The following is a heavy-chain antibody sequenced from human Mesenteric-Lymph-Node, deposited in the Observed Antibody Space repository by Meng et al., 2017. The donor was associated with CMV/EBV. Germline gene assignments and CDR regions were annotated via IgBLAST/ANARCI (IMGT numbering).Heavy chain of an antibody. CDR3: ARLGPVGPTLGDY. CDR1: GGSSSRGGHD. J-gene: IGHJ4*02. Sequence: TGSGGSSSRGGHDWGWVSQPPGKGLEWIGVIYYSGSTYYDPSLKSRVTISVDTSKNQFSLKLTSVTAADTAVYYCARLGPVGPTLGDYWGLGTLVTVSS. D-gene: IGHD1-26*01. CDR2: IYYSGST. V-gene: IGHV4-39*01.